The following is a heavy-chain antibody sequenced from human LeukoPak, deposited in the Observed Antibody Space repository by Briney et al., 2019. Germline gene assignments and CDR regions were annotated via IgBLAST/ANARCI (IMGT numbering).Heavy chain of an antibody. Sequence: GGSLRLSCAASGFTFSSYAMHWVRQAPGKGLEWVAVISYDGGNKYYADSVKGRFTISRDNSKNTLYLQMNSLRAEDTAVYYCARERSHAFDIWGQGTMVTVSS. CDR3: ARERSHAFDI. CDR1: GFTFSSYA. V-gene: IGHV3-30-3*01. J-gene: IGHJ3*02. CDR2: ISYDGGNK.